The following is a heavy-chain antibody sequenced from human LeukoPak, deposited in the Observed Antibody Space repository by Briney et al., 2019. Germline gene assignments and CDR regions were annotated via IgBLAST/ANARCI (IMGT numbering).Heavy chain of an antibody. J-gene: IGHJ4*02. CDR2: ISGSGGST. CDR3: AKDSAGQWLVRIIDY. CDR1: GFTFSSYS. Sequence: GGSLRLSCAASGFTFSSYSMNWVRQAPGKGLEWVSAISGSGGSTYYADSVKGRFTISRDNSKNTLYLQMNSLGAEDTAVYYCAKDSAGQWLVRIIDYWGQGTLVTVSS. V-gene: IGHV3-23*01. D-gene: IGHD6-19*01.